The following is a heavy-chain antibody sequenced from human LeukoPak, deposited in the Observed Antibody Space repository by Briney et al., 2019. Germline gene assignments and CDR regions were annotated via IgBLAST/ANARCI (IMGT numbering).Heavy chain of an antibody. CDR2: ITYDGSNK. CDR3: AKDLNYSSGWGPAYYYGIDV. Sequence: PGGSLRLSCAASGFTFCRYGMQWVRQAPGKGLEWVAVITYDGSNKYYADSVKGRFTISRDNSKNTLYLQMNSLRAEDTAVYYSAKDLNYSSGWGPAYYYGIDVWGQGTTVTLSS. J-gene: IGHJ6*02. D-gene: IGHD6-19*01. CDR1: GFTFCRYG. V-gene: IGHV3-30*18.